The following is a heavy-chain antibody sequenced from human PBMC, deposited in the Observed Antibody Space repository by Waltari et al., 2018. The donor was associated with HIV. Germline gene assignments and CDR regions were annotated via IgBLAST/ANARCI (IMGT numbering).Heavy chain of an antibody. J-gene: IGHJ4*02. D-gene: IGHD3-10*01. CDR2: IYYSGST. V-gene: IGHV4-59*01. CDR3: ASSKVRGVIYFDY. Sequence: QVQLQQSGPGLVKPSETLSLTCIVSGGSISSYYWSWIRQPPGKGLELIGDIYYSGSTNYNPSLKSRVTISVDTSTTQISLKLSSATAADTAVYYCASSKVRGVIYFDYWGQGTLVTVSS. CDR1: GGSISSYY.